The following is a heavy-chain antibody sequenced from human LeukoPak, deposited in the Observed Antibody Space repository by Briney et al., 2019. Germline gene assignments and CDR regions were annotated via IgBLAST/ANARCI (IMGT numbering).Heavy chain of an antibody. CDR3: ARDGFEYSSSSFNWFDP. CDR2: ISYDGSNK. J-gene: IGHJ5*02. Sequence: GRSLRLSCAASGFTFSSYAMHWVRQAPGKGLEWVAVISYDGSNKYYADSVKGRFTISRDNSKNTLYLQMNSLRAEDTAVYYCARDGFEYSSSSFNWFDPWGQGTLVTVSS. CDR1: GFTFSSYA. V-gene: IGHV3-30-3*01. D-gene: IGHD6-6*01.